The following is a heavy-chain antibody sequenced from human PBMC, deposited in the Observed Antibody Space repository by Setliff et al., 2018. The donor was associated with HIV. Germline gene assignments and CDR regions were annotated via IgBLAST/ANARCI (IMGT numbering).Heavy chain of an antibody. V-gene: IGHV5-51*01. CDR2: LYPGDSDT. D-gene: IGHD4-4*01. J-gene: IGHJ4*02. CDR3: ARAPNSPYYSNIWYADY. Sequence: PGESLKISCKTSGYSLTTYWIGWVRQMPGKGLEWMAILYPGDSDTRYSPSFQSQVTISADKSTGTAYLEWRSLTASDTAMYFCARAPNSPYYSNIWYADYWGQGTLVTVSS. CDR1: GYSLTTYW.